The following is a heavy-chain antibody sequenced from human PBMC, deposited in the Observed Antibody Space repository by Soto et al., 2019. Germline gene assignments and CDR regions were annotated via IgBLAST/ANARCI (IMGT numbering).Heavy chain of an antibody. CDR1: GFTFSSYC. CDR3: AREGTALVWVGIAF. J-gene: IGHJ4*02. Sequence: EVQLVESGGGLVQPGGSLRLSCTASGFTFSSYCMRWVRQAPGKGLEWVANINQDASERDYVDSVKGRFTISRDNAKNSLYLQMDSLRAEDTALYYCAREGTALVWVGIAFWGQGTLFTVSS. CDR2: INQDASER. D-gene: IGHD3-10*01. V-gene: IGHV3-7*04.